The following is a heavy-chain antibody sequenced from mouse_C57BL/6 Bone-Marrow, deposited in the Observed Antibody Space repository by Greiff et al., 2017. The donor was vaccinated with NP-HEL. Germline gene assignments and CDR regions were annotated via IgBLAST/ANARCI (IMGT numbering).Heavy chain of an antibody. D-gene: IGHD2-3*01. CDR2: IWGVGST. V-gene: IGHV2-6*01. Sequence: VQLQQSGPGLVQPSQSLSITCTVSGFSLTSYGVHWVRQSPGKGLEWLGVIWGVGSTNYNSALKSRLSISKDNSKSQVFLKMNSLQTDDTAMYYCASGSYDGYSFAYWGQGTLVTVSA. CDR1: GFSLTSYG. J-gene: IGHJ3*01. CDR3: ASGSYDGYSFAY.